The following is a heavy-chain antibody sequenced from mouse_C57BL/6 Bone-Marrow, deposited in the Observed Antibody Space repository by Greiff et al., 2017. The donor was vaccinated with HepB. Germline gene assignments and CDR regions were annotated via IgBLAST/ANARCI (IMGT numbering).Heavy chain of an antibody. Sequence: QVQLQRSGAELVMPGASVKLSCKASGYTFTSYWMHWVKQRPGQGLEWIGEIDPSDSYTNYNQKFKGKSTLTVDKSSSTAYMQLSSLTSEDSAVYYCARYYYGSSPSYWYFDVWGTGTTVTVSS. D-gene: IGHD1-1*01. CDR3: ARYYYGSSPSYWYFDV. CDR1: GYTFTSYW. J-gene: IGHJ1*03. V-gene: IGHV1-69*01. CDR2: IDPSDSYT.